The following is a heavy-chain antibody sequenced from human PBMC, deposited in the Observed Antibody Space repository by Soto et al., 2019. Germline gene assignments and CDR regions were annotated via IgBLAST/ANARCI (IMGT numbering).Heavy chain of an antibody. CDR3: AREGYYYDSSGYYFFDY. Sequence: QVQLVESGGGVVQPGRSLRLSCAASGFTFSSYAMHWVRQAPGKGLEWVAVISYDGSNKYYADSVKGRFTISRDNSKNTLYLQMNSLRAEDTAVYYCAREGYYYDSSGYYFFDYWGQGTLVTVSS. CDR1: GFTFSSYA. J-gene: IGHJ4*02. CDR2: ISYDGSNK. V-gene: IGHV3-30-3*01. D-gene: IGHD3-22*01.